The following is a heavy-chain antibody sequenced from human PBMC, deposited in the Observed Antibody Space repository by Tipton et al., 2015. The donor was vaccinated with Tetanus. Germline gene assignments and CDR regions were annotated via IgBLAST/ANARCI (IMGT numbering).Heavy chain of an antibody. V-gene: IGHV5-51*01. J-gene: IGHJ6*02. D-gene: IGHD4-23*01. CDR2: IYPPDSDI. CDR3: ARHSVGSEIGYDDDLDV. CDR1: GYNFISYW. Sequence: QSGAEVKKPGESLRISCKGSGYNFISYWIAWVRHMPGKGLEWMGVIYPPDSDIRSSPSFQGQVTMSVDKSTSTAYLQWRSLKASDTAMYYCARHSVGSEIGYDDDLDVWGQGTTVTVSS.